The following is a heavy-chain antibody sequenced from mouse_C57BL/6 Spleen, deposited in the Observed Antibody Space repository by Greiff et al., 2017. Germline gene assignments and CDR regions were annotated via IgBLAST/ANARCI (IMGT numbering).Heavy chain of an antibody. CDR3: ARGGNYFYYAMDY. D-gene: IGHD2-1*01. J-gene: IGHJ4*01. V-gene: IGHV5-6*01. CDR2: ISSGGSYT. Sequence: EVKLVESGGDLVKPGGSLKLSCAASGFTFSSYGMSWVRQTPDKRLEWVATISSGGSYTYYPDSVKGRFTISRDNAKNTLYLQMSSLKSEDTAMYYFARGGNYFYYAMDYWGQGTSVTVSS. CDR1: GFTFSSYG.